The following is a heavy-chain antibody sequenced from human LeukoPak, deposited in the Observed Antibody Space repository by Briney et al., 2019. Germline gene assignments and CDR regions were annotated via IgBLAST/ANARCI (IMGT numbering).Heavy chain of an antibody. D-gene: IGHD3-22*01. CDR1: GDSVSSGGYY. Sequence: SETLSLTCTVSGDSVSSGGYYWSWIRQHPEKGLEWIGYIYYSGSTYYNPSLKSRLIISVDTSKNQFSLKLTSVTAADTAVYYCATYYYDSSGYYDFYYWGQGTLVTVSS. CDR2: IYYSGST. J-gene: IGHJ4*02. CDR3: ATYYYDSSGYYDFYY. V-gene: IGHV4-31*03.